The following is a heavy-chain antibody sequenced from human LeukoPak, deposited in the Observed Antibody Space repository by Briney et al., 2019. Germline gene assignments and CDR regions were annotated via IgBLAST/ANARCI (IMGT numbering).Heavy chain of an antibody. D-gene: IGHD3-22*01. V-gene: IGHV3-7*01. J-gene: IGHJ4*02. CDR2: IKQEESEK. Sequence: GGSLRVSCAASGFTFISYWMSWVRQAPGEGLEWVANIKQEESEKYYAQTVKGRLTISRDTATNSRYLQMTRPRAENTAVYYSARGLHDSSGYYFDYWGQGTLVTVSS. CDR1: GFTFISYW. CDR3: ARGLHDSSGYYFDY.